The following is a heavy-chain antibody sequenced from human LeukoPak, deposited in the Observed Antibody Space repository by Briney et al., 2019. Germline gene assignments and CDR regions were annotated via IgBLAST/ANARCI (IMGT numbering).Heavy chain of an antibody. J-gene: IGHJ5*02. CDR3: ATTASQCTSVSRPLWVDP. CDR2: IFYSGNT. D-gene: IGHD2-2*01. CDR1: GGSISSNSVY. V-gene: IGHV4-39*01. Sequence: SETLSLTCTVSGGSISSNSVYWGWIRQPPGKGLEWIASIFYSGNTYYNPSLTSRVTISVDTSKNQFSLKLSSVTAADTAVYYCATTASQCTSVSRPLWVDPWGQGTLVTVSS.